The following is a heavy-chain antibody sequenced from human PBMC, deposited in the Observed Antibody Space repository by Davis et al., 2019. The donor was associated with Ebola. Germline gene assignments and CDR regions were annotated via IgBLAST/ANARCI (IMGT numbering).Heavy chain of an antibody. J-gene: IGHJ3*02. Sequence: GGSLRLSCAASGFTFSSFGMHWVRQAPGKGLEWVAVISSDGSNKYYADSVKGRFTISRDNSKNTLYLQMNSLRAEDTAVYSCAKGDWNDVMWGAFDIWGQGTMVTVSS. V-gene: IGHV3-30*18. CDR3: AKGDWNDVMWGAFDI. D-gene: IGHD1-1*01. CDR2: ISSDGSNK. CDR1: GFTFSSFG.